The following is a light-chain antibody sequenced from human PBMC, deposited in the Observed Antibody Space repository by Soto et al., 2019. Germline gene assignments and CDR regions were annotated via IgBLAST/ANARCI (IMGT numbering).Light chain of an antibody. V-gene: IGKV1-33*01. Sequence: DIQMTQSPSSLSASVGDRVTITCQASQDISNYLNWYQQKPGKAPKLLIYDASNLETGVPSRFSGSGSGTDFTFTISSLQPEDIATYYCRGFGPGTKVDIK. J-gene: IGKJ3*01. CDR2: DAS. CDR3: RG. CDR1: QDISNY.